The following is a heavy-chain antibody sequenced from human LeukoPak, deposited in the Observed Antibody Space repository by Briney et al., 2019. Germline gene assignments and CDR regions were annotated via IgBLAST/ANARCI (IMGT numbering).Heavy chain of an antibody. V-gene: IGHV1-69*01. Sequence: SVKVSCKATGGTFSSYAISWVRQAPGQGLEWMGGIIPIFGTANYAQKFQGRVTITADESTSTAYMELSSLRSEDTAVYYCARVVYMVTHPRGFDPWGQGTLVTVSS. J-gene: IGHJ5*02. CDR1: GGTFSSYA. CDR2: IIPIFGTA. CDR3: ARVVYMVTHPRGFDP. D-gene: IGHD2-21*02.